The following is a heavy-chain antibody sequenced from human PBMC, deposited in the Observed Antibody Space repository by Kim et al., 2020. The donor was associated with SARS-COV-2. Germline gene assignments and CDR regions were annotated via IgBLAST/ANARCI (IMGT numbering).Heavy chain of an antibody. J-gene: IGHJ3*01. CDR3: AREGQSSGRAGTFDV. Sequence: ASVKGRFTISRDNPNNIMFLQLDSRRTEDTAVYYCAREGQSSGRAGTFDVWGQGTLVTVSS. V-gene: IGHV3-21*06. D-gene: IGHD1-1*01.